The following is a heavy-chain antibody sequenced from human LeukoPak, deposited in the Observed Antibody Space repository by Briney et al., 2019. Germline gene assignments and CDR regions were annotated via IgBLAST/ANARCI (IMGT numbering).Heavy chain of an antibody. CDR3: AREYSSSWYSVAYDY. J-gene: IGHJ4*02. CDR2: IYYSGST. V-gene: IGHV4-39*02. CDR1: GGSISSSSYY. Sequence: PETLSLTCTVSGGSISSSSYYWGWIRQPPGKGLEWIGSIYYSGSTYYNPSLKSRVTISVDTSKNQFSLKLSSVTAADTAVYYCAREYSSSWYSVAYDYWGQGTLVTVSS. D-gene: IGHD6-13*01.